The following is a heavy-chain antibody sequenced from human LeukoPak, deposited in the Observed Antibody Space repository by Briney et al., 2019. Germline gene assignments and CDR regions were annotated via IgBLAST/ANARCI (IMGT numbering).Heavy chain of an antibody. D-gene: IGHD5-12*01. Sequence: PGGSLRLPCAASGFTFSSYEMIWVRQAPGKGLECVSYISGSGRTIYYADSVKGRFTISRDNAKNSLYLQMYSLRAGDTAAYYCASPQTSGYAFGYWGQGTLVTVSS. V-gene: IGHV3-48*03. CDR2: ISGSGRTI. CDR1: GFTFSSYE. J-gene: IGHJ4*02. CDR3: ASPQTSGYAFGY.